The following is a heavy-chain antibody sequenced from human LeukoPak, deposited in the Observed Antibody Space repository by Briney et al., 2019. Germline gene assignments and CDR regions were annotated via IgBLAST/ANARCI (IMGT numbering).Heavy chain of an antibody. CDR3: AKDPFSIAADAYYFDY. CDR2: ISGSGGST. J-gene: IGHJ4*02. CDR1: GFTFSSYA. Sequence: GGSLRLSCAASGFTFSSYAMSWVRQAPGKGLEWVSAISGSGGSTYYADSVKGRFTISRDNSKNTLYLQMNSLRAEDTAVYYRAKDPFSIAADAYYFDYWGQGTLVTVSS. V-gene: IGHV3-23*01. D-gene: IGHD6-13*01.